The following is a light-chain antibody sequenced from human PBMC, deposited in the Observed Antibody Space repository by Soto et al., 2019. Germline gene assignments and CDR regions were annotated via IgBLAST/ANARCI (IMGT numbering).Light chain of an antibody. V-gene: IGKV3-15*01. CDR2: DAS. CDR3: RQYDDWPLT. J-gene: IGKJ5*01. Sequence: VMTQSPGTLSVSPGERAILSCRASQSLTTNLAWYQQKPGQAPRLLIHDASTRATGIPARFSGSGSGTEFTLTISSLQSEDFAVYYCRQYDDWPLTFGQGTRLEIK. CDR1: QSLTTN.